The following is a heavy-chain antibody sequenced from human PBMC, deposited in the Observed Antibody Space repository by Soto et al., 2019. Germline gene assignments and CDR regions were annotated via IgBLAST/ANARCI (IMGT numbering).Heavy chain of an antibody. D-gene: IGHD3-22*01. V-gene: IGHV5-10-1*01. Sequence: PGESLKISCKGSGYSFAGYWITWVRQMPGKGLEWMGRIDPSDSQTYYSPSFRGHATISAAKSITTVFLQWSSLRASDTAMYYCERQIYDYDSGPNFQYYFDSWGQGTLVTVSS. J-gene: IGHJ4*02. CDR1: GYSFAGYW. CDR3: ERQIYDYDSGPNFQYYFDS. CDR2: IDPSDSQT.